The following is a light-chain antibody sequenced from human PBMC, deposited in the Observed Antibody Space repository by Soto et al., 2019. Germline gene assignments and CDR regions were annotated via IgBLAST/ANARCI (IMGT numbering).Light chain of an antibody. CDR2: TTS. Sequence: EVVMTQSPATLSVSPGERATFSCRASQSVGSNLAWYQQKPGQAPSLLIYTTSTRASGVPARFSGSGSGTEFTLTINILQTEDFGLYYCQQYNSWPRTFGQGTKVDIK. J-gene: IGKJ1*01. V-gene: IGKV3-15*01. CDR1: QSVGSN. CDR3: QQYNSWPRT.